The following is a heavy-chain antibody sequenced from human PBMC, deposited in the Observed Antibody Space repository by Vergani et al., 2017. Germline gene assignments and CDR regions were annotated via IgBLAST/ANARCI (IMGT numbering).Heavy chain of an antibody. CDR1: GGTFSSYT. CDR2: IIPILGIA. V-gene: IGHV1-69*02. Sequence: QVQLVQSGAEVKKPGSSVKVSCKASGGTFSSYTISWVRQAPGQGLEWMGRIIPILGIANYAQKFQGRVTITADKSTSTAYMELSSLRSEDSAVYYCARVSRSSSWYWVDYWGQGTLVTVSS. J-gene: IGHJ4*02. D-gene: IGHD6-13*01. CDR3: ARVSRSSSWYWVDY.